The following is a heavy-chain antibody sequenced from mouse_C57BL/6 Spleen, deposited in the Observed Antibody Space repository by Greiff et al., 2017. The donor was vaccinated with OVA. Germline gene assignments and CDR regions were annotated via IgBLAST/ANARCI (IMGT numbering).Heavy chain of an antibody. J-gene: IGHJ2*01. V-gene: IGHV1-80*01. CDR1: GYAFSSYW. CDR3: ARPTMVTTVYYFDY. D-gene: IGHD2-2*01. CDR2: IYPGDGDT. Sequence: QVQLQQSGAELVKPGASVKISCKASGYAFSSYWLNWVKQRPGKGLEWIGQIYPGDGDTNYHGKFKGKATLTADKSSSTAYMQLSSLTSEDSAVYFCARPTMVTTVYYFDYWGQGTTLTVSS.